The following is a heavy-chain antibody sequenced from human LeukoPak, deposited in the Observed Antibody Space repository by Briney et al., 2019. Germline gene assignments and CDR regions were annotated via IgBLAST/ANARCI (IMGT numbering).Heavy chain of an antibody. CDR3: ARHYYDSSGYWSPPGDY. CDR1: GGSINNASYH. Sequence: PSETLPLTCTVSGGSINNASYHWGWIRQPPGKGLEWIGSIYYNGSTYYSPSLKSRLTISVDTSKNHFSLRLTSVTAADTAVYYCARHYYDSSGYWSPPGDYWAQGTLVTVSS. J-gene: IGHJ4*02. D-gene: IGHD3-22*01. CDR2: IYYNGST. V-gene: IGHV4-39*01.